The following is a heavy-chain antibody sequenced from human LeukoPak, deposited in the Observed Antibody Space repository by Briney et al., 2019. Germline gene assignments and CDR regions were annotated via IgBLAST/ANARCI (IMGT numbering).Heavy chain of an antibody. D-gene: IGHD5-18*01. CDR3: ARGGWIQLWPLGY. J-gene: IGHJ4*02. V-gene: IGHV4-34*01. Sequence: SETLSLTCAVYGGSFSGYYWSWIRQPPGKWLEWIGEINHSGSTNYNPSLKSRVTISVDTSKNQFSLKLSSVTAADTAVYYCARGGWIQLWPLGYWGQGTLVTVSS. CDR2: INHSGST. CDR1: GGSFSGYY.